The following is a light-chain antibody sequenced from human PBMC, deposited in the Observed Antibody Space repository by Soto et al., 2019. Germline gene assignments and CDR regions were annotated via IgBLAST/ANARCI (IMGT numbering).Light chain of an antibody. CDR2: EGS. CDR1: SSDVGSYNL. Sequence: QSALTQPASVSGSPGQSITISCTGTSSDVGSYNLVSWYQQHPGKAPKLMIYEGSKRPSGVSNRFSGSKSGNTASLTISGLQAEGEADYYCCSYAGSSTYVVFGGGTKLTVL. CDR3: CSYAGSSTYVV. J-gene: IGLJ2*01. V-gene: IGLV2-23*01.